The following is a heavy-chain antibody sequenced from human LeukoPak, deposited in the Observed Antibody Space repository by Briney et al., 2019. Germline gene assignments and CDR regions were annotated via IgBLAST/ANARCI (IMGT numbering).Heavy chain of an antibody. CDR2: ISYDGSNK. V-gene: IGHV3-30*03. D-gene: IGHD7-27*01. Sequence: GGSLRLSCAASGFTFSSYGMHWVRQAPGKGLEWVAVISYDGSNKYYADSVKGRFTISRDNSKNTLYLQMNSLRAEDTAVYYCARGPPNWGYDYWGPGTLVTVSS. J-gene: IGHJ4*02. CDR1: GFTFSSYG. CDR3: ARGPPNWGYDY.